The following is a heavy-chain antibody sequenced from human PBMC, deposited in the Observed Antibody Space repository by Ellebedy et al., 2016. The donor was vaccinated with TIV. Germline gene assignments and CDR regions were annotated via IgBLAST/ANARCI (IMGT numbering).Heavy chain of an antibody. CDR1: GGSISPYY. J-gene: IGHJ4*02. CDR3: AIEPYDFWSGYGGYFDF. Sequence: MPSETLSLTCTVSGGSISPYYWSWIRQPPGKGLEWIGYIYYSGSTKYNPSLKTRLTLSADPSKNQVSLILSSVTAADTAVYYCAIEPYDFWSGYGGYFDFWGPGSLVTVSS. D-gene: IGHD3-3*01. CDR2: IYYSGST. V-gene: IGHV4-59*01.